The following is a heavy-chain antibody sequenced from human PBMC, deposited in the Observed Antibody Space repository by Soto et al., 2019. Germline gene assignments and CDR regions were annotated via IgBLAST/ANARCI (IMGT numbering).Heavy chain of an antibody. Sequence: QVQLQESGPGLVKPSQTLSLTCTVSGGSINSGGYCWSWIRQHPGKGLDWIGCISYGGSSSYNPSLKSRVTISVDTSKNQFSLKLTSVTAADTAVYYCSRGILVWGQGALITVSS. CDR1: GGSINSGGYC. CDR2: ISYGGSS. V-gene: IGHV4-31*03. CDR3: SRGILV. J-gene: IGHJ4*02. D-gene: IGHD5-18*01.